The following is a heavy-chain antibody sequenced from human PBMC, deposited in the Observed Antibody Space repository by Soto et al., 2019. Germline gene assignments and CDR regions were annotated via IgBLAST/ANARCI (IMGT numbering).Heavy chain of an antibody. CDR3: TTDRPTDYYDRSSPDY. D-gene: IGHD3-22*01. J-gene: IGHJ4*02. V-gene: IGHV3-15*01. CDR1: VLTLSNAW. Sequence: WWCLRISCASWVLTLSNAWMTWVRQAPGKGLEWVGRIKSKTDGGTTDYAAPVKGRFTISRDDSKNTLYLQMNSLKTEDTAVYYCTTDRPTDYYDRSSPDYWGQGTMVTVSS. CDR2: IKSKTDGGTT.